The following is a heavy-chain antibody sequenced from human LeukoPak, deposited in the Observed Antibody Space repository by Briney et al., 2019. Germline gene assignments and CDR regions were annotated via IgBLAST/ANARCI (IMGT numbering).Heavy chain of an antibody. V-gene: IGHV3-21*01. D-gene: IGHD6-19*01. CDR1: GFTFSSYS. J-gene: IGHJ4*02. CDR2: ISSSSSYI. Sequence: PGGSLRLSCAASGFTFSSYSMNWVRQAPGKGLEWVSSISSSSSYIYYADSVKGRFTISRDNAKNSLYLQMNSLRAEDTAVYYCAREAIVVAGLFDYWGQGTLVTVSS. CDR3: AREAIVVAGLFDY.